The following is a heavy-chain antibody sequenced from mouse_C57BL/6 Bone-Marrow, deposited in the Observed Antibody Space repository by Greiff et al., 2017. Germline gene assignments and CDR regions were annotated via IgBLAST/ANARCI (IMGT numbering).Heavy chain of an antibody. CDR2: IYPGGGYT. Sequence: VHLVESGAELVRPGTSVKMSCKASGYTFTNYWIGWAKQRPGHGLEWIGDIYPGGGYTNYNEKFKGKATLTADKSSSTAYMQFSSLTSEDSAIYYCARGYYFTDWGQGTTLTVSS. CDR1: GYTFTNYW. J-gene: IGHJ2*01. V-gene: IGHV1-63*01. CDR3: ARGYYFTD. D-gene: IGHD1-1*01.